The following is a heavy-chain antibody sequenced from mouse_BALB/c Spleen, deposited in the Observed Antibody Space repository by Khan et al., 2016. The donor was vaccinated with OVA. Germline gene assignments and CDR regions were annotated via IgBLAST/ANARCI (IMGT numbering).Heavy chain of an antibody. J-gene: IGHJ3*01. Sequence: QVQLKESGGDLMKPGASVKISCKATGYTFSSYWIEWVKQRPGHGLEWIGQIFPGSVSTTYNEKFKGKATFTADKSSNTAYMQLSSLTSEDSAVDYCARGGYGGFAYWGRGTLVTVSA. V-gene: IGHV1-9*01. CDR2: IFPGSVST. CDR1: GYTFSSYW. D-gene: IGHD2-2*01. CDR3: ARGGYGGFAY.